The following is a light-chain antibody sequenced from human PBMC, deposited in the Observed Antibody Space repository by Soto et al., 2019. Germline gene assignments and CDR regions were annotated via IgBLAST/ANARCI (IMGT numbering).Light chain of an antibody. CDR1: QSVSSSY. CDR2: GAS. J-gene: IGKJ5*01. V-gene: IGKV3-20*01. CDR3: QQYGSSLMYT. Sequence: EIVLTQSPGTLSLSPGERATLSCRASQSVSSSYLAWYQQKPGQATRLIIYGASSRANGIPDRFSGSGSGTDFTLTISRLEPEDFALYYCQQYGSSLMYTFGQGTRLEIK.